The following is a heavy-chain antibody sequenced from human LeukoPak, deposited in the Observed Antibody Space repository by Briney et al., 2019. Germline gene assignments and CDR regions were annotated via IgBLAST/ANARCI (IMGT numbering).Heavy chain of an antibody. D-gene: IGHD3-10*01. Sequence: ASVKVSCKASGSAFTDYTMLWVRQAPGQGLEWMGWINPDSGNTHYAQKFQGRVTMTWDTSASTTYMELSRLRSDDTAVYYCVRGSGSYGLVVWGRGTTVTVSS. CDR3: VRGSGSYGLVV. V-gene: IGHV1-2*02. CDR2: INPDSGNT. J-gene: IGHJ6*02. CDR1: GSAFTDYT.